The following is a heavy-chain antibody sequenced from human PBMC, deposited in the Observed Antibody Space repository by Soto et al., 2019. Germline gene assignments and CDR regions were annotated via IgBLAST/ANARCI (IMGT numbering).Heavy chain of an antibody. CDR3: ARAQDYDISTGYYRGFGY. V-gene: IGHV1-3*01. CDR2: INAGNGNT. D-gene: IGHD3-9*01. Sequence: GASVKVSCKASGYTFTSYAMHWVRQAPGQRIEWMGWINAGNGNTKYSQKFQGRVTITRDRSASTAYMELSSLRSEDTAVYYCARAQDYDISTGYYRGFGYWGQGTLVTVSS. CDR1: GYTFTSYA. J-gene: IGHJ4*02.